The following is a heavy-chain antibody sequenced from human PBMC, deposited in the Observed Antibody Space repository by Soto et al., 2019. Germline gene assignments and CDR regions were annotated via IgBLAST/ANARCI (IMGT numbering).Heavy chain of an antibody. V-gene: IGHV3-30-3*01. Sequence: QVQLVESGGGVVQPGRSPRLSCAASGVTFRSYAMHWVLQAPGKGLEWVAVISYDGSNKYYEDSVKGRFTISRDNSKNQRYLQMNSLRAEDTAVYYCARDGSSSGYYGGIDYWGQGTLVTVYS. D-gene: IGHD6-19*01. J-gene: IGHJ4*02. CDR2: ISYDGSNK. CDR3: ARDGSSSGYYGGIDY. CDR1: GVTFRSYA.